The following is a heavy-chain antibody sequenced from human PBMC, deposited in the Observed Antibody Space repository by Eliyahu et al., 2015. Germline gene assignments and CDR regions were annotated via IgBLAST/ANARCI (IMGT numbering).Heavy chain of an antibody. J-gene: IGHJ4*02. V-gene: IGHV4-34*01. CDR3: ARGMYYDFWSGYYNGYYFDY. CDR2: INHSGST. D-gene: IGHD3-3*01. Sequence: QVQLQQWGAGLLKPSETLSLTCAVYGGSFSGYYWXWIRQPPGKGLEWIGEINHSGSTNYNPSLKSRVTISVDTSKNQFSLKLSSVTAADTAVYYCARGMYYDFWSGYYNGYYFDYWGQGTLVTVSS. CDR1: GGSFSGYY.